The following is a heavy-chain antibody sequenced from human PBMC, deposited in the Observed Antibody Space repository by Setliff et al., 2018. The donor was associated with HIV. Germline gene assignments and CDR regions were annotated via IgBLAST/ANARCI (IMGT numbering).Heavy chain of an antibody. Sequence: PGGSLRLSCAASGFIFSSYEMNWVRQPPGKGLEWVSFISSDSRHIYYADSVKGRFTISRDDAKNSLYLQMNSLRAEDTAVYYCARVPAAIDYWGQGTLVTVSS. CDR2: ISSDSRHI. CDR3: ARVPAAIDY. CDR1: GFIFSSYE. D-gene: IGHD2-15*01. J-gene: IGHJ4*02. V-gene: IGHV3-21*01.